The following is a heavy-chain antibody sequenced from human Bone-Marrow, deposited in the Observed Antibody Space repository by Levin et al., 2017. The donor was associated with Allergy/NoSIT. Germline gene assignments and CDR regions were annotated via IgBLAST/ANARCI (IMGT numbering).Heavy chain of an antibody. CDR1: GFTFGDYA. CDR3: AKGYSSTYRTGQGLDY. V-gene: IGHV3-9*01. CDR2: INWNSGYI. J-gene: IGHJ4*02. Sequence: LSLTCVASGFTFGDYAMHWVRQAPGKGLEWVSGINWNSGYIGYADSVKGRFTISRDNAKNSLYLQMNSLRVEDTALYYCAKGYSSTYRTGQGLDYWGQGTLVTVSS. D-gene: IGHD5-12*01.